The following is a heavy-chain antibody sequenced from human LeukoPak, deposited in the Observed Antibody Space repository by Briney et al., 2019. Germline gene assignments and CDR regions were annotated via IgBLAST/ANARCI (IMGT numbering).Heavy chain of an antibody. V-gene: IGHV3-48*01. CDR3: AREGPLGMDV. CDR1: GFTFSIYS. Sequence: GGSLRLSCAASGFTFSIYSMNWVRQAPGKGLEWVSYITSDSTTIHYADSVKGRFTISRDNAQNSLFLQMNSLRAEDTAVYYCAREGPLGMDVWGQGATVTVSS. J-gene: IGHJ6*02. CDR2: ITSDSTTI.